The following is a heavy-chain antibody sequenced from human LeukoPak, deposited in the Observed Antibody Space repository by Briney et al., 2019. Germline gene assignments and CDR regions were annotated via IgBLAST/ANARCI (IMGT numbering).Heavy chain of an antibody. CDR3: ARLAKVESRSLAHYFDS. V-gene: IGHV4-59*01. CDR1: GASISPDY. J-gene: IGHJ4*02. D-gene: IGHD1-26*01. CDR2: VYYTGGT. Sequence: PSETLSLTCTVSGASISPDYWSWIRQPPGKGLEFIGYVYYTGGTNYNPSPKSRVTISVDTSKNQFSLKLISVTAADTAVYRCARLAKVESRSLAHYFDSWGQGALVTVSS.